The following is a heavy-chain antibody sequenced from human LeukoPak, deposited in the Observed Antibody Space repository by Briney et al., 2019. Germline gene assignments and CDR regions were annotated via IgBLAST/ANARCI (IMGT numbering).Heavy chain of an antibody. D-gene: IGHD6-19*01. CDR3: TRDPSYSSGYYDY. Sequence: SETLSLTCTVSGGSISGHYLTWIRQPAGKGLEWIGRIYTSGSTNYNPSLKSRVTMSVDTSKNQFSLKLSSVTAADTAVYYCTRDPSYSSGYYDYWGQGTLGTVSS. V-gene: IGHV4-4*07. CDR2: IYTSGST. CDR1: GGSISGHY. J-gene: IGHJ4*02.